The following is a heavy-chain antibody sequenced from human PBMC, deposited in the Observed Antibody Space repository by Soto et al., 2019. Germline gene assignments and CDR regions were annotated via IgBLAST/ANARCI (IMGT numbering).Heavy chain of an antibody. Sequence: QEQLVESGGGVVQPGTSLRLSCVASGFTFNSYGMHWVRQAPGKGLEWVAAIWFDGSDKYYADSVQGRFTISRDNSKNTLYLQMHSLRAEDTGVYYCARLVGAAAGRFDPWGQGALVIVSS. CDR3: ARLVGAAAGRFDP. J-gene: IGHJ5*02. CDR1: GFTFNSYG. V-gene: IGHV3-33*01. D-gene: IGHD6-13*01. CDR2: IWFDGSDK.